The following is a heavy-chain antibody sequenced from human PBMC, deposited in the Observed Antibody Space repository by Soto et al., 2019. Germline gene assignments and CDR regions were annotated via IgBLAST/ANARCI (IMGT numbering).Heavy chain of an antibody. V-gene: IGHV5-10-1*01. Sequence: GESLKISCKGSGYSFTSYWISWVRQMPGKGLEWMGRIDPSDSYTNYSPSFQGHVTISADKSISTAYLQWSSLKASDTAMYYCARRMTTVKGYYYYGMDVWGQGITVTVSS. J-gene: IGHJ6*02. CDR3: ARRMTTVKGYYYYGMDV. D-gene: IGHD4-4*01. CDR2: IDPSDSYT. CDR1: GYSFTSYW.